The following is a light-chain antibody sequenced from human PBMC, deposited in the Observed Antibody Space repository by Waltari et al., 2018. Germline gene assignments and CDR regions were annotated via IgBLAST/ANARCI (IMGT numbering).Light chain of an antibody. CDR2: WAA. J-gene: IGKJ1*01. CDR3: QQYYSTPQT. CDR1: QSVLYSSNNKNY. Sequence: DIVMTQSPDSLAVSLGERATINCKSSQSVLYSSNNKNYLAWYQQKPGQPPKLLIYWAATRESWVPDRFSGIGSETDFTLTISSLQAEDVAVYYCQQYYSTPQTFGQGTKVEIK. V-gene: IGKV4-1*01.